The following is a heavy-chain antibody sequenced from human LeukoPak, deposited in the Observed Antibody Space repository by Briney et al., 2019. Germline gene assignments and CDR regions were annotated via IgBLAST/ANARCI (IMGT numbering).Heavy chain of an antibody. Sequence: PGGSLRLSCAASGFTFSSYWMSWVRQAPGKGLEWVANIKQDGSEKYYVDSVKGRFTISRDNAKNSLYLQMNSLRAEDTAVYYCARDSEGRYDYDPFFDYWGQGTLVTVSS. J-gene: IGHJ4*02. D-gene: IGHD5-12*01. V-gene: IGHV3-7*01. CDR2: IKQDGSEK. CDR1: GFTFSSYW. CDR3: ARDSEGRYDYDPFFDY.